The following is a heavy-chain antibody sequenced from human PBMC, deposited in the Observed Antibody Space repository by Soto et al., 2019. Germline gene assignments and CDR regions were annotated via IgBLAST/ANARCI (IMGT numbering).Heavy chain of an antibody. CDR2: IIPIFGTA. CDR1: GGTFSSYA. J-gene: IGHJ4*02. V-gene: IGHV1-69*01. Sequence: QVQLVQSGAEVKKPGSSVKVSCKASGGTFSSYAISWVRQAPGQGLEWMGGIIPIFGTANYAQKFQGRVTITADESTSKAYKELSSLRSEDTGVEYCAGPFRDGFKTRDYWGQGTLVTVSS. CDR3: AGPFRDGFKTRDY. D-gene: IGHD3-16*01.